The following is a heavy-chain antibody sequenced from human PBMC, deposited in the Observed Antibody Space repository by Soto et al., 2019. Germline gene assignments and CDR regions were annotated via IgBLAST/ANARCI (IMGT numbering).Heavy chain of an antibody. CDR1: GCTFSSYA. J-gene: IGHJ4*02. V-gene: IGHV1-69*13. Sequence: GASVKVSCKASGCTFSSYAISWVRQAPGQGLEWMGGIIPIFGTANYAQKFQGRVTITADESTSTAYMELSSLRSEDTAVYYCARAGYSSSLGGYWGQGTLVTVSS. D-gene: IGHD6-13*01. CDR3: ARAGYSSSLGGY. CDR2: IIPIFGTA.